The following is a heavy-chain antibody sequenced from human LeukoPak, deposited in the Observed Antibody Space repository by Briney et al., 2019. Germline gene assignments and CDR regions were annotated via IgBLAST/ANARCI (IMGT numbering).Heavy chain of an antibody. CDR3: ARDPRSPDAFDI. CDR1: GFTFSSYS. Sequence: GGSLRLSCAASGFTFSSYSMNWVRQAPGKGLEWVSSISSSSSYIYYADSVKGRFTISRDDAKNSLYLQMNSLRAEDTAVYYCARDPRSPDAFDIWGQGTMVTVSS. V-gene: IGHV3-21*01. CDR2: ISSSSSYI. J-gene: IGHJ3*02.